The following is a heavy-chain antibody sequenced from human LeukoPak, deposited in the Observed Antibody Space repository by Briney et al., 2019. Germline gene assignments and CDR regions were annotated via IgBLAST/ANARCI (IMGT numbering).Heavy chain of an antibody. D-gene: IGHD5-12*01. V-gene: IGHV1-58*01. CDR1: GFTFTSSA. CDR2: IVVGSGNT. CDR3: AAVYSGYDDYYFDY. Sequence: ASVKVSCKASGFTFTSSAVQWVRQARGQRLEWIGWIVVGSGNTNYAQKFQERVTITRDMSTSTAYMELSSLRSEDTAVYYCAAVYSGYDDYYFDYWGQGTLVTVSS. J-gene: IGHJ4*02.